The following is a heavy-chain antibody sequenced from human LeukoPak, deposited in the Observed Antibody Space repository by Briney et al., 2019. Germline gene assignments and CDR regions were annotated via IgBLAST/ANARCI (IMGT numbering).Heavy chain of an antibody. D-gene: IGHD3-3*01. Sequence: GTSVTLSLSSAVSTFTIYGFTWVRLATGPGLELMGWFGTYNGDGNYAQTLHGRVTMTTDTSTSTAYMELRSLRSEDTAVYYCARESFDQLKFVEWFSDAFDIWGQGTMVTVSS. CDR2: FGTYNGDG. J-gene: IGHJ3*02. V-gene: IGHV1-18*01. CDR3: ARESFDQLKFVEWFSDAFDI. CDR1: VSTFTIYG.